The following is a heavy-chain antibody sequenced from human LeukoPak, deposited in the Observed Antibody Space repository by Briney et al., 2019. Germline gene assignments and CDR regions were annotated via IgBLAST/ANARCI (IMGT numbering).Heavy chain of an antibody. D-gene: IGHD1-26*01. CDR1: GGTFSSYA. CDR3: ARDRYSHYYYGMDV. V-gene: IGHV1-69*13. J-gene: IGHJ6*02. CDR2: IIPIFGTA. Sequence: SVKVSCKASGGTFSSYAISWVRQAPGQGLEWMGGIIPIFGTANYAQKFQGRVTITADESTSTAYMELRSLRSDDTAVYYCARDRYSHYYYGMDVWGQGTTVTVSS.